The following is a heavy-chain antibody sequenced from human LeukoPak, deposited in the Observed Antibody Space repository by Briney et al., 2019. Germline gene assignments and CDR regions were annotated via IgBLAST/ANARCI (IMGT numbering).Heavy chain of an antibody. Sequence: GASVKVSCKASGYTFTSYGISWVRQAPGQGLEWMGWISGYNGDTNYAQKLQGRVTMTTDTSTSTGYMELRSLRSDDTAVYYCARLTPVVTLRSENYYYYYMDVWGKGTTVTVSS. V-gene: IGHV1-18*01. J-gene: IGHJ6*03. CDR1: GYTFTSYG. D-gene: IGHD4-23*01. CDR2: ISGYNGDT. CDR3: ARLTPVVTLRSENYYYYYMDV.